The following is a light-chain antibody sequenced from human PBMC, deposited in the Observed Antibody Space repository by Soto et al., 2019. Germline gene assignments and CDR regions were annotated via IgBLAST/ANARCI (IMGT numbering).Light chain of an antibody. J-gene: IGLJ1*01. CDR3: QSYDSSLSGYV. V-gene: IGLV1-40*01. CDR1: SSNIGARYD. CDR2: ANT. Sequence: QSVLTQPPSVSGAPGQRVTISCTGSSSNIGARYDVHWYQQLPGTAPKLLIYANTNRPSGVPDRFSGSKSGTSASLAITGLQAEDEDIYYCQSYDSSLSGYVFGTGTKLTVL.